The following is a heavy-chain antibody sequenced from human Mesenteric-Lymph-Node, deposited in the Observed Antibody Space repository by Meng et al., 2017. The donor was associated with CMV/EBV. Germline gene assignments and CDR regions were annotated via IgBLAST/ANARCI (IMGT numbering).Heavy chain of an antibody. Sequence: GGSLRLSCAASDFTFSNYGMHWVRQAPGKGLEWVGFIRFDGITEDYADSVRGRFTISRDNAKNSLYLQMNSLRAEDTAVYYCAHGDAFFFEHWGQGILVTVSS. CDR3: AHGDAFFFEH. J-gene: IGHJ4*02. CDR1: DFTFSNYG. CDR2: IRFDGITE. V-gene: IGHV3-30*02. D-gene: IGHD5-24*01.